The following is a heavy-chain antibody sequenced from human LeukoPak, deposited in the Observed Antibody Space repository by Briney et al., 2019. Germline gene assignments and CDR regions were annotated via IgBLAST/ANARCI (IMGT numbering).Heavy chain of an antibody. V-gene: IGHV3-30*04. CDR3: ARVTERD. CDR2: ISYDGSNK. D-gene: IGHD1-14*01. J-gene: IGHJ4*02. CDR1: GFTFSSYA. Sequence: GGSLRLSCAASGFTFSSYAMHWVRQAPGKGLEWVVVISYDGSNKYYADSVKGRFTISRDNSKNTLYLQMNSLRAEDTAVYYCARVTERDWGQGTLVTVSS.